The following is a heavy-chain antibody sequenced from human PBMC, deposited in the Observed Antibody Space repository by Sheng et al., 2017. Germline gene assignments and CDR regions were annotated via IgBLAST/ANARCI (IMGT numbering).Heavy chain of an antibody. Sequence: QVQLVQSGAEVKKPGASVKVSCKASGYTFTSYDINWVRQATGQGLEWMGWMNPNSGNTGYAQKFQGRVTMTRNTSISTAYMELSSLRSEDTAVYYCARGPMYYDFWSGYYIYYYGMDVWGQGTTVTVSS. J-gene: IGHJ6*02. D-gene: IGHD3-3*01. CDR2: MNPNSGNT. CDR3: ARGPMYYDFWSGYYIYYYGMDV. CDR1: GYTFTSYD. V-gene: IGHV1-8*01.